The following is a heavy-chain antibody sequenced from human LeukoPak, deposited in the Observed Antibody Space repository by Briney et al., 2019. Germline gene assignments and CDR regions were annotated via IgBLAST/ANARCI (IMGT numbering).Heavy chain of an antibody. V-gene: IGHV4-61*02. Sequence: SETLSLTCTVSGGSISSGSYYWSWIRQPAGEGLEWIGRIYTSGSTNYNPSLKSRVTISVDTSKNQFSLKLSSVTAADTAVYYCAREAYDFWSGYSRRVYYYGMDVWGQGTTVTVSS. CDR1: GGSISSGSYY. D-gene: IGHD3-3*01. CDR3: AREAYDFWSGYSRRVYYYGMDV. J-gene: IGHJ6*02. CDR2: IYTSGST.